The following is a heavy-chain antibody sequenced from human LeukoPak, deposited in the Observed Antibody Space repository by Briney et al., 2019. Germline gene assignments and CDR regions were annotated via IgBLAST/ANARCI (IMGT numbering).Heavy chain of an antibody. CDR2: IYYSGST. D-gene: IGHD2-21*02. J-gene: IGHJ3*02. Sequence: SETLSLTCTVSGGSISSSSYYWGWIRQPPGKGLEWIGSIYYSGSTYYNPSLKSRVTISVDTSKNQCSLKLSSVTAADTAVYYCARDPPERWWGHGGAFDIWGQGTMVTVSS. V-gene: IGHV4-39*07. CDR1: GGSISSSSYY. CDR3: ARDPPERWWGHGGAFDI.